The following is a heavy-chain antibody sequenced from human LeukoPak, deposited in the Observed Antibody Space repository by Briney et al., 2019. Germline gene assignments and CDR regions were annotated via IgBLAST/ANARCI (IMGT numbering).Heavy chain of an antibody. CDR3: ARGLVGGYNFDY. D-gene: IGHD3-22*01. V-gene: IGHV4-59*11. Sequence: SETLSLTCTVSGDSISSHCWGWVRQPPGKGPEWIGCMYSSGRTNHNPSLTSRLVLSTDTSKNQFSLKLTSVTAADTAVYYCARGLVGGYNFDYWGQGTPVTVSS. J-gene: IGHJ4*02. CDR1: GDSISSHC. CDR2: MYSSGRT.